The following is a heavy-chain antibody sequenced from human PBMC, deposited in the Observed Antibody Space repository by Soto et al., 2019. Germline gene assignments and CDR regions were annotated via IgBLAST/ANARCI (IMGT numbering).Heavy chain of an antibody. D-gene: IGHD3-10*01. J-gene: IGHJ4*02. CDR1: GYTFTSYY. V-gene: IGHV1-46*03. Sequence: ASVKVSCKASGYTFTSYYMHWVRQAPGQGLEWMGIINPSGGSTSYARKFQGRVTMTRDTSTSTVYMELSSLRSEDTAVYYCARFYGPATFDYWGQGTLVTVSS. CDR2: INPSGGST. CDR3: ARFYGPATFDY.